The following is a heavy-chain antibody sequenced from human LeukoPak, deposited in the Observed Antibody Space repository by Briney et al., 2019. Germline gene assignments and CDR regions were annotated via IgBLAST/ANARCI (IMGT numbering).Heavy chain of an antibody. CDR2: ISYDGSNK. CDR1: GSTFSSYA. CDR3: ARDPDYYGSGSYLDY. Sequence: PGGSLRLSCAASGSTFSSYAMHWVRQAPGKGLEWVAVISYDGSNKYYADSVKGRFTISRDNSKNTLYLQMNSLRAEDTAVYYCARDPDYYGSGSYLDYWGQGTLVTVSS. D-gene: IGHD3-10*01. V-gene: IGHV3-30*04. J-gene: IGHJ4*02.